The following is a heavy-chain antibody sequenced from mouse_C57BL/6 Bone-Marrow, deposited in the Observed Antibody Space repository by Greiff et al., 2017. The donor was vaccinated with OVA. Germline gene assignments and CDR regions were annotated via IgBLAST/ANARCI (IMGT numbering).Heavy chain of an antibody. CDR2: IHPNSGST. CDR1: GYTFTSYW. Sequence: QVQLKQSGAELVKPGASVKLSCKASGYTFTSYWMHWVKQRPGQGLEWIGMIHPNSGSTNYNEKFKSKATLTVDKSSSTAYMQLSSLTSENSAVYYCAREGVYSYYAMDYWGQGTSVTVSS. CDR3: AREGVYSYYAMDY. V-gene: IGHV1-64*01. D-gene: IGHD1-3*01. J-gene: IGHJ4*01.